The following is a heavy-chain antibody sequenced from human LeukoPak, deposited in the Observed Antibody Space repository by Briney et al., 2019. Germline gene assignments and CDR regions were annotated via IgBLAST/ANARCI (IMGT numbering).Heavy chain of an antibody. CDR2: ISYDGSNK. CDR1: GFTFSSYA. CDR3: ARAAYSSGWATGMDV. V-gene: IGHV3-30*04. D-gene: IGHD6-19*01. Sequence: GRSLRLSCAASGFTFSSYAMHWVRQAPGKGLEWVAVISYDGSNKYYADSVKGRFTISRDNAKNSLYLQMNSLRAEDTAVYYCARAAYSSGWATGMDVWGKGTTVTVSS. J-gene: IGHJ6*04.